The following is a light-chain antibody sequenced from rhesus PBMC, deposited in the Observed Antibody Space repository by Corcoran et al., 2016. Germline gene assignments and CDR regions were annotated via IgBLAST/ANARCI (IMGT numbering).Light chain of an antibody. CDR2: DAS. Sequence: DIQMTQSPSSLSASVGDTVTITCQASQGISKYLAWYQQKPGKAPKLLIFDASTLQSGVPSRFRGSGSWTEFTLTISSLQPEDFATYYCQQHNSYPPTFGGGTKVELK. CDR3: QQHNSYPPT. J-gene: IGKJ4*01. V-gene: IGKV1-25*01. CDR1: QGISKY.